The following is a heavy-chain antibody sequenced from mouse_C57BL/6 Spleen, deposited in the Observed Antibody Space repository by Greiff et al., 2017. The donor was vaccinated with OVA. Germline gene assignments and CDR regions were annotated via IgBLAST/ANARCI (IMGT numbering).Heavy chain of an antibody. CDR2: IDPEDGDT. V-gene: IGHV14-1*01. CDR3: TTTTVVYWYFDV. CDR1: GFNIKDYY. Sequence: VQLQQSGAELVRPGASVKLSCTASGFNIKDYYMHWVKQRPEQGLEWIGRIDPEDGDTEYAPKFQGKATMTADTSSNTAYLQLSSLTSEETAVYYCTTTTVVYWYFDVWGTGTTVTVSS. D-gene: IGHD1-1*01. J-gene: IGHJ1*03.